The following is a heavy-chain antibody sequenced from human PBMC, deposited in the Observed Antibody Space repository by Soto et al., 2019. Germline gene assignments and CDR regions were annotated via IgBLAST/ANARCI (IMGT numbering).Heavy chain of an antibody. CDR3: ANGEVRGIIPSYFDY. Sequence: GGSLRLSCAGSGFTFRWFGMNWVRQAPGKGLEWVARISNDGSNEYYVDSVKGRFTISRDNSKNTLYLQMDSLRAEDTAVYYCANGEVRGIIPSYFDYWGLGTLVTVSS. D-gene: IGHD3-10*01. CDR1: GFTFRWFG. V-gene: IGHV3-30*18. CDR2: ISNDGSNE. J-gene: IGHJ4*02.